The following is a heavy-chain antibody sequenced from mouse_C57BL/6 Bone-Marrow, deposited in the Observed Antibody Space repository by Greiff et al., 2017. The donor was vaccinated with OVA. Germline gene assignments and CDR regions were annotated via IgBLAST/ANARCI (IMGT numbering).Heavy chain of an antibody. D-gene: IGHD1-1*01. CDR1: GYTFTSYW. CDR2: IHPNSGST. Sequence: QVQLKQSGAELVKPGASVKLSCKASGYTFTSYWTHWVKQRPGQGLEWIGMIHPNSGSTNYNEKFKSKATLTVDKSSSTAYMQLSSLTSEDSAVYYCARFYYGSNYAMDYWGQGTSVTVSS. CDR3: ARFYYGSNYAMDY. J-gene: IGHJ4*01. V-gene: IGHV1-64*01.